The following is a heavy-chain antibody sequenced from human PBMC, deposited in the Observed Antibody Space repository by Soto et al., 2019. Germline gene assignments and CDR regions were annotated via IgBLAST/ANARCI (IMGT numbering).Heavy chain of an antibody. J-gene: IGHJ4*02. CDR2: MNNLDTIT. Sequence: EVQLVESGGGLVQPGGSLRLSCAASGFTLTTYGMNWVRQAPGKGLEWVSFMNNLDTITYYADSVKGRFTITRGPAKNTLYLHMNSLRDEDTAVYYCARDWGVYSYASNSNIPHLDCWGRGTLVFVSS. V-gene: IGHV3-48*02. CDR3: ARDWGVYSYASNSNIPHLDC. CDR1: GFTLTTYG. D-gene: IGHD2-21*01.